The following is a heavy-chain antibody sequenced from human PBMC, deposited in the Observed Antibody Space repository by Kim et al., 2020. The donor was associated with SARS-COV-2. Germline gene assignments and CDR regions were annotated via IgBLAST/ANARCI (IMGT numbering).Heavy chain of an antibody. CDR3: ARVYGRVYYDSSGHLVQISNGMDV. D-gene: IGHD3-22*01. CDR1: GFTLSNYW. Sequence: GGSLRLSCAASGFTLSNYWLHWVRQGPGKGLVWVSRISPDESITTYADSVKGRFTIFRDNAKNTAYLQMNSLRAEDTAVYYCARVYGRVYYDSSGHLVQISNGMDVWGQGTTVTVSS. V-gene: IGHV3-74*03. J-gene: IGHJ6*02. CDR2: ISPDESIT.